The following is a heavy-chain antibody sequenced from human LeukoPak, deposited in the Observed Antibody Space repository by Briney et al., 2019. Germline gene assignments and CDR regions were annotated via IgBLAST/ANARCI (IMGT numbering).Heavy chain of an antibody. Sequence: SETLSLTCTVSSGSISSGGYYWSWIRQHPGKGLEWIGYIYYSGSTYYNPSLKSRVTISVDTSKNQFSLKLSSVTAADTAVYYCARVSLPLSFDYWGQGTLVTVSS. V-gene: IGHV4-31*03. CDR2: IYYSGST. J-gene: IGHJ4*02. CDR1: SGSISSGGYY. CDR3: ARVSLPLSFDY. D-gene: IGHD2/OR15-2a*01.